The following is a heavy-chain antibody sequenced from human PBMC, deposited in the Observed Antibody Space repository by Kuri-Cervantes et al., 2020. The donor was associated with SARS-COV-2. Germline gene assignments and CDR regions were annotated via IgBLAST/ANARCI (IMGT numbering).Heavy chain of an antibody. Sequence: LRPSCTVPGGSISTSYWNWFRQPPGKGLEWIEYIYYSGSTTYHPPPKTRVTISVATSKNQFSLELEPVTAADTAVYYCARASNDSLYDRTEVWGQGTTVTVSS. CDR3: ARASNDSLYDRTEV. D-gene: IGHD2-15*01. V-gene: IGHV4-59*01. J-gene: IGHJ6*02. CDR1: GGSISTSY. CDR2: IYYSGST.